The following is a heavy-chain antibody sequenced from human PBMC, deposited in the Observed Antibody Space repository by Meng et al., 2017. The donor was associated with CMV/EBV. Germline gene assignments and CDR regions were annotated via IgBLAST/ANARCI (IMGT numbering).Heavy chain of an antibody. V-gene: IGHV1-46*01. Sequence: FTSYYMHRVRQAPGQGLEWMGIINPSGGSTSYAQKFQGRVTMTRDTSTSTVYMELSSLRSEDTAVYYCARESGIFGVVIISRSNWFDPWGQGTLDTVSS. CDR1: FTSYY. J-gene: IGHJ5*02. D-gene: IGHD3-3*01. CDR2: INPSGGST. CDR3: ARESGIFGVVIISRSNWFDP.